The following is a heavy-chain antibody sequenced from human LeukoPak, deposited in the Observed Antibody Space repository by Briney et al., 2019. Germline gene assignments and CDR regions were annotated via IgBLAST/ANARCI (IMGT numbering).Heavy chain of an antibody. Sequence: GSPRLSCAASGFTFSSYAMHWVRQAPGKGLEYVSAISSNGVSTYYANSVKGRFTISRDNSKNTLYLQMGSLRAEDMAVYYCARGNAAFDIWGQGTMVT. CDR2: ISSNGVST. CDR3: ARGNAAFDI. J-gene: IGHJ3*02. V-gene: IGHV3-64*01. CDR1: GFTFSSYA.